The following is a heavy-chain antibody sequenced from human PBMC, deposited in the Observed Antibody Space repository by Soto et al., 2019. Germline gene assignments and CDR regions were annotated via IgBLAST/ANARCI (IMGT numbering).Heavy chain of an antibody. CDR2: ITENGDRT. Sequence: GGSLRLSCSASGFTFSTYVMLWVRQATGKGPETVSGITENGDRTFYADSVKGRFTMSRDNSKNSLYLQMHSLRDEDTAVYYCVRRHLTSGWPDYWGPGTLVTVSS. CDR1: GFTFSTYV. V-gene: IGHV3-64D*08. D-gene: IGHD6-19*01. CDR3: VRRHLTSGWPDY. J-gene: IGHJ4*02.